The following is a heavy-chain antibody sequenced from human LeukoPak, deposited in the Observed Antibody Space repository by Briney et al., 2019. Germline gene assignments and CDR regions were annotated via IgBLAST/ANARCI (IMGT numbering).Heavy chain of an antibody. V-gene: IGHV4-59*11. CDR1: GGSISSHY. D-gene: IGHD2-8*01. J-gene: IGHJ6*03. CDR3: ARQYVYYYMDV. CDR2: IYYSGSI. Sequence: PSETLSLTCTVSGGSISSHYWSWIRQPPGKGLEWIGYIYYSGSINYNPSLKSRVTISLDTSKNQFSLKLSSVTAADTAVYYCARQYVYYYMDVWGKGTTVTVSS.